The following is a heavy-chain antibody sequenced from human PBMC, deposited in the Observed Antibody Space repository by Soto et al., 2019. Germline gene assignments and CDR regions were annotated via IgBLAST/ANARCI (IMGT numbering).Heavy chain of an antibody. CDR3: ARGGYCSGGSCYHGMDV. J-gene: IGHJ6*02. CDR1: GGTFSSYA. D-gene: IGHD2-15*01. Sequence: QVQLVQSGAEVKKPGSSVKVSCKASGGTFSSYAISWVRQAPGQGLEWMGGIIPIFGTANYAQKFQGRVTITADESTSTAYMELSSLRSEDTAVYYCARGGYCSGGSCYHGMDVWGQRTTVTVSS. V-gene: IGHV1-69*01. CDR2: IIPIFGTA.